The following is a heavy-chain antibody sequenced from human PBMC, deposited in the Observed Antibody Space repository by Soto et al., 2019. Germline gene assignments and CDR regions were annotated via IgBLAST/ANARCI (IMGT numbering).Heavy chain of an antibody. Sequence: GGSLRLSCAASGFTFSSYSMNWVRQAPGKGLEWVSSISSSSSYIYYADSVKGRFTISRDNAKNSLYLQMNSLRAEDTAVYYCARARDGDGKLFDYWGQGTLVTVSS. CDR2: ISSSSSYI. D-gene: IGHD4-17*01. V-gene: IGHV3-21*01. CDR1: GFTFSSYS. CDR3: ARARDGDGKLFDY. J-gene: IGHJ4*02.